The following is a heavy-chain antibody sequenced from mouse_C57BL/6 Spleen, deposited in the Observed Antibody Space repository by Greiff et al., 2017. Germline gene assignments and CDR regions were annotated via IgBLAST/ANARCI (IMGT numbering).Heavy chain of an antibody. CDR2: IDPSDSYT. D-gene: IGHD1-1*01. J-gene: IGHJ1*03. CDR1: GYTFTSYW. CDR3: ARSLRQSYFDV. V-gene: IGHV1-69*01. Sequence: QVQLQQPGAELVMPGASVKLSCKASGYTFTSYWMHWVKQRPGQGLEWIGEIDPSDSYTNYNQKFKGKSTLTVDKSSSTAYMQLSSLTSKDSAVYYCARSLRQSYFDVWGTGTTVTVSS.